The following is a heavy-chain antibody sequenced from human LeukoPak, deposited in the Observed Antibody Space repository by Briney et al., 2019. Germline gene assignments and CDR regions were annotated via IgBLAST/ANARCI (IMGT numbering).Heavy chain of an antibody. J-gene: IGHJ4*02. Sequence: PSETLSLTCTVSGGSISSNYWSWIRQPPGKGLEWIGYIYYSGSTNYNPSLKSRVTISVDTSKNQFSLKLSSVTAADTAVYYCARVVSSGGSLAFDYWGQGTLVTVSS. CDR2: IYYSGST. CDR1: GGSISSNY. V-gene: IGHV4-59*01. D-gene: IGHD2-15*01. CDR3: ARVVSSGGSLAFDY.